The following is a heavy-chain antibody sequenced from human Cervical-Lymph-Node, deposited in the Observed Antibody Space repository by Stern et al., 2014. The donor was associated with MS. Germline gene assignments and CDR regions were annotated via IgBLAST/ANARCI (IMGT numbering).Heavy chain of an antibody. D-gene: IGHD3-10*01. CDR1: GFTFTTYW. CDR2: IKQDGSEI. J-gene: IGHJ4*02. V-gene: IGHV3-7*01. CDR3: ARDGSGSYYKI. Sequence: EMQLVESGGGLVQPGGSLRLSCVASGFTFTTYWMSWVRQAPGKGLEWVANIKQDGSEIHYVDSVKGRFTISRDNVKNSLYLQMNSLRAEDTAMYYCARDGSGSYYKIWGQGTLVIVSS.